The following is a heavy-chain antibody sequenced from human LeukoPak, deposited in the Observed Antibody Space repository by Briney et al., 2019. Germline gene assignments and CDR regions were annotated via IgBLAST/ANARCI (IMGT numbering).Heavy chain of an antibody. CDR2: IYYSGST. CDR1: GGSISSGGYY. Sequence: SETLSLTCTVSGGSISSGGYYWSWIRQHPGKGLEWIGYIYYSGSTYYNPSLKSRVTISVDTSKNQFSLKLSSVTAANTAVYYCARADYYDSSGRSQALDIWGQGTMVTVSS. J-gene: IGHJ3*02. V-gene: IGHV4-31*03. CDR3: ARADYYDSSGRSQALDI. D-gene: IGHD3-22*01.